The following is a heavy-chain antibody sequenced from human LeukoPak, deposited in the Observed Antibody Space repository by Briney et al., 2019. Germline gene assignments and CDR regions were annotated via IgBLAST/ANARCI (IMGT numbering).Heavy chain of an antibody. Sequence: SETLSLTCTVSGGSISSYYWSWIRQPAGKGLEWIGRIYTSGSTNYNPSLKSRVTMSVDASKNQFSLKLSSVTAADTAVYYCARSPMVRGVLDDYMDVWGKGTTVTVSS. J-gene: IGHJ6*03. CDR1: GGSISSYY. CDR3: ARSPMVRGVLDDYMDV. CDR2: IYTSGST. D-gene: IGHD3-10*01. V-gene: IGHV4-4*07.